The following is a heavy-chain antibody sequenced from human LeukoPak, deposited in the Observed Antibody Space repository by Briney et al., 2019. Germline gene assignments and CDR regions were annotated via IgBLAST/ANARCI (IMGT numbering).Heavy chain of an antibody. CDR2: IIPIFGTA. CDR1: GGTFSSYA. D-gene: IGHD4-17*01. CDR3: ASDADYGDYVAPFDY. V-gene: IGHV1-69*13. Sequence: GASGNVSCKASGGTFSSYAISWVRQAPGQGLEWMGGIIPIFGTANYAQKFQGRVTITADESTSTAYMELSSLRSEDTAVYYCASDADYGDYVAPFDYWGQGTLVTVSS. J-gene: IGHJ4*02.